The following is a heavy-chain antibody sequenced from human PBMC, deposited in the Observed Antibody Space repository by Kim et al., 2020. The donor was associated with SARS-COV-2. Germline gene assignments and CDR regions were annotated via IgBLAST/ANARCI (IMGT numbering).Heavy chain of an antibody. V-gene: IGHV3-11*04. CDR2: ISDSGSTM. Sequence: QMHLVESGGGLVKPGGSLRLACSASGFTFSDHSMSWIRQAPGKGLEWVSYISDSGSTMYYADSVKGRFTISRDNAKNSLYLHMNSLRVVDTAIYYCARPYGLTAAHWFDPWGQGTLAT. CDR1: GFTFSDHS. CDR3: ARPYGLTAAHWFDP. D-gene: IGHD6-13*01. J-gene: IGHJ5*02.